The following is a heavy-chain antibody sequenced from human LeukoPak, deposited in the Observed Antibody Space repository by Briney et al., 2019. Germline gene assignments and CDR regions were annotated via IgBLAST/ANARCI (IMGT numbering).Heavy chain of an antibody. V-gene: IGHV3-21*01. CDR2: ISSSSSYI. D-gene: IGHD5-18*01. CDR3: ARGGVQLCDY. J-gene: IGHJ4*02. CDR1: GFTFSNFW. Sequence: GGSLRLSCTASGFTFSNFWMGWVRQAPGKGLEWVSSISSSSSYIYYADSVKGRFTISRDNAKNSLYLQMNSLRAEDTAVYYCARGGVQLCDYWGQGTLVTVSS.